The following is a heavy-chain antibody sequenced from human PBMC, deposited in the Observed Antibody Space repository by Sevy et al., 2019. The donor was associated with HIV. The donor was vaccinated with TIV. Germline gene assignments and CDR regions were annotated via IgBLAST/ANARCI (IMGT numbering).Heavy chain of an antibody. J-gene: IGHJ1*01. CDR2: ISRYNT. V-gene: IGHV1-18*01. Sequence: ASVKVSCKASGYTFTNYGITWVRQAPGQGLEWMGWISRYNTNYAQNLQGRVTMTTDTSTSTVYMELRGLRSDDTAVYYCARAPSGSQGPGQYFQHWGQGTPVTVSS. CDR1: GYTFTNYG. CDR3: ARAPSGSQGPGQYFQH. D-gene: IGHD1-26*01.